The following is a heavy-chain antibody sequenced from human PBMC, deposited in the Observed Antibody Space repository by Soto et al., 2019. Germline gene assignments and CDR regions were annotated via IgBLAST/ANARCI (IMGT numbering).Heavy chain of an antibody. J-gene: IGHJ5*02. CDR2: IYYSGST. V-gene: IGHV4-39*01. Sequence: QLQLQESGPGLVKPSETLSLTCTVSGGSISSSSYYWGWIRQPPGKGLEWIGSIYYSGSTYYNPSLKSRVTISVDTSKNQFSLKLSSVTAADTAVYYSASEGYCSSTSCYGGLFDPWGQGTLVTVSS. CDR1: GGSISSSSYY. CDR3: ASEGYCSSTSCYGGLFDP. D-gene: IGHD2-2*01.